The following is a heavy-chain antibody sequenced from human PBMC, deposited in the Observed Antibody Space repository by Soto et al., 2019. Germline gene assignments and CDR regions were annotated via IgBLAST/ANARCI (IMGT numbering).Heavy chain of an antibody. CDR3: ARSSSSSWPYYYYGMDV. J-gene: IGHJ6*02. D-gene: IGHD6-6*01. CDR1: GYSFTSYW. V-gene: IGHV5-51*01. CDR2: IYPGDSDT. Sequence: GESLKISCRGSGYSFTSYWIGWVRQMPGKGLEWMGIIYPGDSDTRYSPSFQGQVTISADKSISTAYLQWSSLKASDTAMYYCARSSSSSWPYYYYGMDVWGQGTTVTVSS.